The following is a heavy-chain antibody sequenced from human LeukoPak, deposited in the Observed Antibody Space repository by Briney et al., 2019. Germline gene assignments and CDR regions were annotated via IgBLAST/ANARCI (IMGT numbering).Heavy chain of an antibody. J-gene: IGHJ4*02. CDR3: ATLSRTGTYFDY. V-gene: IGHV4-59*08. CDR1: GGSISSYY. Sequence: SGTLSLTCTVSGGSISSYYWSWIRQPPGKGLEWIGYIYYSGSPNYNPSLKSRVTISVDTSKNQFSLKLSSVTAADTAVYYCATLSRTGTYFDYWGQGTLVTVSS. D-gene: IGHD7-27*01. CDR2: IYYSGSP.